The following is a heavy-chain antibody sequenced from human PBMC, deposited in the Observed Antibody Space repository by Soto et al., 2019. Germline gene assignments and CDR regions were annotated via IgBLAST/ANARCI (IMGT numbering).Heavy chain of an antibody. V-gene: IGHV4-61*08. J-gene: IGHJ1*01. CDR1: GGSISSGDYY. Sequence: SETLSLTCTVSGGSISSGDYYWSWIRQPPGKGLEWIGYIYYSGSTNYNPSLKSRVTISVDTSKNQFSLKLSSVTAADTAVYYCASLGSSWPKYLQHWGQGTLVTVSS. CDR3: ASLGSSWPKYLQH. CDR2: IYYSGST. D-gene: IGHD6-13*01.